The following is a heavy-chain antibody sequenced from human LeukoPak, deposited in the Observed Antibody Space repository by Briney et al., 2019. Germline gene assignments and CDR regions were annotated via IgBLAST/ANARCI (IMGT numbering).Heavy chain of an antibody. D-gene: IGHD3-10*01. CDR2: INHSGST. CDR3: ARAGSNPMVRGVIMISYFDY. Sequence: SETLSLTCAVYGGSFSGYYWSWIRQPPGKGLEWIGEINHSGSTNYNPSLKSRVTISVDTSKNQFSLKLSSVTAADTAVYYCARAGSNPMVRGVIMISYFDYWGQGTLVTVFS. CDR1: GGSFSGYY. V-gene: IGHV4-34*01. J-gene: IGHJ4*02.